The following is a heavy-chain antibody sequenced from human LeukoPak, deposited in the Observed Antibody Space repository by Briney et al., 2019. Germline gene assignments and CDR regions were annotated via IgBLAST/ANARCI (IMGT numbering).Heavy chain of an antibody. J-gene: IGHJ4*02. CDR2: ISYDGSNK. V-gene: IGHV3-30*01. CDR3: ARDRGYSGYDSLDY. CDR1: GFTFSSYA. D-gene: IGHD5-12*01. Sequence: GGSLRLSCVASGFTFSSYAMHWVRQAPGKGLEWVAVISYDGSNKYYADSVKGRFTISRDNSKNTLYLQMNSLRAEDTAVYYCARDRGYSGYDSLDYWGQGTLVTVSS.